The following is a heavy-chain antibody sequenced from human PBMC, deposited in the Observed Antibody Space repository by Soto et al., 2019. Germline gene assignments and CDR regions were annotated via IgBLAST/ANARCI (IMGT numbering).Heavy chain of an antibody. D-gene: IGHD3-22*01. J-gene: IGHJ3*02. CDR1: GGTFSSYT. CDR3: M. CDR2: IIPILGIA. V-gene: IGHV1-69*02. Sequence: SVKVSCKASGGTFSSYTISWVRQAPGQGLEWMGRIIPILGIANYAQKSLYLQMNSMRAEDTAVYYCARDGDDNRPPDAYDMWGQGTLVTVSS.